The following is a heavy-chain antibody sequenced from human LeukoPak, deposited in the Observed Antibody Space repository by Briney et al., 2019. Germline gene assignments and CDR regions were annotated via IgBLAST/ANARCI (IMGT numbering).Heavy chain of an antibody. J-gene: IGHJ5*02. CDR1: GGPFRGFF. CDR2: VSHSGSS. Sequence: PSETLSLTCAVYGGPFRGFFWSWIRHAPGKGLEWIGEVSHSGSSNYNPSLKSRINISLDTSKSQFSLRLTSVTAADTTVYYCAREIFYGGRNQYIWLDLWGQGTLVTVSS. D-gene: IGHD4-23*01. CDR3: AREIFYGGRNQYIWLDL. V-gene: IGHV4-34*01.